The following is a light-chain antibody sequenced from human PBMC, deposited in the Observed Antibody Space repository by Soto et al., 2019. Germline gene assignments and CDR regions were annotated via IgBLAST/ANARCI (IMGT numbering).Light chain of an antibody. J-gene: IGKJ1*01. CDR1: QTISTW. CDR3: QQYDNSRT. Sequence: DVQMTQSPSTLSASVGDRVTITCRASQTISTWLAWYQQKPGKAPKLLIYDVSILESGVPSRFSGSGSGTEFTLTITSLQPEDFAIYYCQQYDNSRTFGQGTKVDI. CDR2: DVS. V-gene: IGKV1-5*01.